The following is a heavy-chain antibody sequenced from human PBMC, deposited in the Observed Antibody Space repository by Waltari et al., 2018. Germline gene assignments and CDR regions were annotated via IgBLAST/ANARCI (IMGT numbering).Heavy chain of an antibody. V-gene: IGHV4-34*01. Sequence: QVQLQQWGAGLLKPSETLSLTCAVYGGSFSGYYWSWIRQPPGTGLEWIGEINHSGSTNYSRSLRSRVTISVDTSKNQFSLKLSSVTAADTAVYYCARGKARAAAGTRNYYYYNMDVWGQGTTVTVSS. CDR1: GGSFSGYY. CDR3: ARGKARAAAGTRNYYYYNMDV. J-gene: IGHJ6*02. D-gene: IGHD6-13*01. CDR2: INHSGST.